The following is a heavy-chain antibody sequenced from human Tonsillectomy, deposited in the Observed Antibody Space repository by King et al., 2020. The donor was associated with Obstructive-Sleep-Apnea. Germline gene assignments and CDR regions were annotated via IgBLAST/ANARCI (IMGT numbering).Heavy chain of an antibody. D-gene: IGHD3-10*01. J-gene: IGHJ5*02. V-gene: IGHV3-11*01. Sequence: VQLVESGGGLVKPGGSLRLSCAASGFIFSDYYMSWIRQAPGKGLVWVSYISGDGTTIYYADSVKGRFTISRDNAKNSLYLQMNSLRGEDTAVYYCARDRSLQFGELSWFDPWGQGTLVTVSS. CDR1: GFIFSDYY. CDR2: ISGDGTTI. CDR3: ARDRSLQFGELSWFDP.